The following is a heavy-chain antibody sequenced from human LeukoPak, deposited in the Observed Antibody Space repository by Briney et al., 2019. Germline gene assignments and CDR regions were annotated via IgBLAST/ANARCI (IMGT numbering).Heavy chain of an antibody. D-gene: IGHD3-10*01. CDR3: AKGFLMVRGVSSHFDY. CDR2: ISYDGSNK. CDR1: GFSFSSYG. J-gene: IGHJ4*02. V-gene: IGHV3-30*18. Sequence: PGRSLRLSCAASGFSFSSYGMHWVRQAPGKGLEWVAVISYDGSNKYYTDSVKGRFSISRDNSKSTLYLQMNSLRAEDMAVYYCAKGFLMVRGVSSHFDYWGQGTLVTVSS.